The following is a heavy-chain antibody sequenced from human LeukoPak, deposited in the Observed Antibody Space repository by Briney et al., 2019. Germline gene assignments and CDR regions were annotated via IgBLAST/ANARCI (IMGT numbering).Heavy chain of an antibody. J-gene: IGHJ4*02. CDR1: GGSISSSSYY. D-gene: IGHD3-22*01. V-gene: IGHV4-39*07. CDR2: IYYSGST. Sequence: SETLSLTCTVSGGSISSSSYYWGWIRQPPGEGLEWIGSIYYSGSTYYNPSLKSRVTISVDTSKNQFSLKLSSVTAADTAVYYCARAGGRYYYDSSGYYFDYWGQGTLVTVSS. CDR3: ARAGGRYYYDSSGYYFDY.